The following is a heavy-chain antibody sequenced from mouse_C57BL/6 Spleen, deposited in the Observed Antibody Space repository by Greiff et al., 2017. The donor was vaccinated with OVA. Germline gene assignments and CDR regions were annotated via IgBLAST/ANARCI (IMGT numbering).Heavy chain of an antibody. CDR2: INPNNGGT. V-gene: IGHV1-22*01. Sequence: EVQLQQSGPELVKPGASVKMSCTASGYTFTDYNMHWVKQSHGKSLEWIGYINPNNGGTSYNQKFKGKATLTVNKSSSTAYMELRSLTSEDSAVYYCAREAIYYDPWFAYWGQGTLVTVSA. CDR1: GYTFTDYN. D-gene: IGHD2-4*01. CDR3: AREAIYYDPWFAY. J-gene: IGHJ3*01.